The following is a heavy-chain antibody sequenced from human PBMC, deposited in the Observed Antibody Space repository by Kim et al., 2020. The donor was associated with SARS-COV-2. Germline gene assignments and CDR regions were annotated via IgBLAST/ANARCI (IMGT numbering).Heavy chain of an antibody. V-gene: IGHV3-23*01. CDR1: GFTFRSYA. D-gene: IGHD6-19*01. CDR2: ISDGFGST. CDR3: AKTPMSSGWYWYFDL. Sequence: GGSLRLSCAASGFTFRSYAMSWVRQAPGKRLEWVSGISDGFGSTYYADSVKGRFTISRDNSKNTLYLQMNTLRVEDTALYYCAKTPMSSGWYWYFDLWGRGTLVTVSS. J-gene: IGHJ2*01.